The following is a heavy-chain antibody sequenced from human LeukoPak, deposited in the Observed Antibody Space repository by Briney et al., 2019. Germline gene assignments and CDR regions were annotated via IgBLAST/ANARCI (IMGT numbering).Heavy chain of an antibody. Sequence: GGSLRLSCAAPGFTVSSDFMIWVRQAPGRGLEWVSILYSGGNTYYAGSVKGRFTISRDNSKNTLYLQMNSLRAEDTAVYYCARQRGTTVTTYQVYWGQGTLVTVSS. J-gene: IGHJ4*02. CDR3: ARQRGTTVTTYQVY. CDR2: LYSGGNT. CDR1: GFTVSSDF. D-gene: IGHD4-17*01. V-gene: IGHV3-66*04.